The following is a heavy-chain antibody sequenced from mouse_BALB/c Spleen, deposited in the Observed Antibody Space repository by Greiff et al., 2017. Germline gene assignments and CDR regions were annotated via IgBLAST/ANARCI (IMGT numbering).Heavy chain of an antibody. D-gene: IGHD1-2*01. Sequence: EVKLVESGGGLVQPGGSLKLSCAASGFTFSSYGMSWVRQTPDKRLELVATINSNGGSTYYPDSVKGRFTISRDNAKNTLYLQMSSLKSEDTAMYYCAELRRDWFAYWGQGTLVTVSA. V-gene: IGHV5-6-3*01. CDR3: AELRRDWFAY. CDR2: INSNGGST. CDR1: GFTFSSYG. J-gene: IGHJ3*01.